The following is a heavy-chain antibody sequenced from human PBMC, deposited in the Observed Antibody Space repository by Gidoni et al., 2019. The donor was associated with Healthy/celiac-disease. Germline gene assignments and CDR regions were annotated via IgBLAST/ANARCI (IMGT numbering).Heavy chain of an antibody. CDR1: GLPVSSYT. D-gene: IGHD2-2*01. V-gene: IGHV3-48*02. CDR2: ISSSSSTI. J-gene: IGHJ6*02. CDR3: ARDGYQLPHYYYYGMDV. Sequence: EVQLVESGVGLVQPGGSLRLSCAAAGLPVSSYTMHLVRQAPGKGLEWVSYISSSSSTIYYAVYVKGRFTISRDNAKNSLYLQMNSLRDEDTAVYYCARDGYQLPHYYYYGMDVWGQGTTVTVSS.